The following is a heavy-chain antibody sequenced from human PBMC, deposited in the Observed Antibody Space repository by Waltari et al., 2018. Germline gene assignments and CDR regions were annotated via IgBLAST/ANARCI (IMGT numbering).Heavy chain of an antibody. D-gene: IGHD6-13*01. CDR2: IYYSGSN. V-gene: IGHV4-39*01. Sequence: VKGGGVIGSIYYSGSNYYNPSLKRRVTISVDTSKNQFSLKLSSVTAADTAVYYCARHVIIAAAISSYFDYWGQGTLVTVSS. J-gene: IGHJ4*02. CDR3: ARHVIIAAAISSYFDY.